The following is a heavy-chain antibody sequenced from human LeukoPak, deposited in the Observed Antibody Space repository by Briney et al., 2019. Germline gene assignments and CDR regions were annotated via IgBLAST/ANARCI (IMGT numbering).Heavy chain of an antibody. J-gene: IGHJ4*02. V-gene: IGHV1-18*01. D-gene: IGHD5-12*01. CDR1: GYTFTSYG. Sequence: ASVKVSCKASGYTFTSYGISWVRQAPGQGLEWMGWISAYNGNTNYAQKLQGRVTMTTDTSTSTAYMELRSLRSDDTAVYYCARARGGYGRYYFDYWGQGTLVTVSS. CDR3: ARARGGYGRYYFDY. CDR2: ISAYNGNT.